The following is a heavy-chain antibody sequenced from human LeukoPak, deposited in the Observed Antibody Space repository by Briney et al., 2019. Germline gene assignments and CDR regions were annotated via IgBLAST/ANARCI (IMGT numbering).Heavy chain of an antibody. V-gene: IGHV3-7*05. CDR1: GFIFSSYW. Sequence: GGSLRLSCAASGFIFSSYWMSWVRQAPGKGLEWVANIKQDGSEKYYVDSVKGRFTISRDNAKNSLYLQMNSLRAEDTAVYYCARIGLAYCGGDCYSAPFDYWGQGTLVTVSS. CDR3: ARIGLAYCGGDCYSAPFDY. J-gene: IGHJ4*02. CDR2: IKQDGSEK. D-gene: IGHD2-21*02.